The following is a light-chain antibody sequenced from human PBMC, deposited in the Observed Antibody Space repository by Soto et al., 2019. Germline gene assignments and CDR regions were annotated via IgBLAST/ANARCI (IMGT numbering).Light chain of an antibody. CDR2: GNS. Sequence: QSVLTQPXSVSXAPGQXVTISCTGSSSNIGAGYDVHWYQQLPGTAPKLLIYGNSNRPSGVPDRFSGSKSGTSASLAITGLQAEDEADYYCQSYDSSLSGAIFGGGTKLTVL. CDR1: SSNIGAGYD. V-gene: IGLV1-40*01. CDR3: QSYDSSLSGAI. J-gene: IGLJ2*01.